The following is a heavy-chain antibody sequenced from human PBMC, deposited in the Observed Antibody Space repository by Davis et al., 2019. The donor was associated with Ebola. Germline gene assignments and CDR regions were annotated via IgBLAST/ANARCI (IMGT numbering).Heavy chain of an antibody. CDR3: ARQSSIAARYRFDP. J-gene: IGHJ5*02. Sequence: SVKVSCKASGGTFSSYAISWVRQAPGQGLEWMGRIIPILGIANYAQKFQGRVTITADKSTSTAYVELSSLRSEDTAVYYCARQSSIAARYRFDPWGQGTLVTVSS. V-gene: IGHV1-69*04. CDR2: IIPILGIA. CDR1: GGTFSSYA. D-gene: IGHD6-6*01.